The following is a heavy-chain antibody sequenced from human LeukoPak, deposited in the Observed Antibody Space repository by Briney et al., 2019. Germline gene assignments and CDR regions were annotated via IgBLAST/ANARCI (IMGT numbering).Heavy chain of an antibody. CDR3: ARDRAVAGYSSGGYSYFDY. Sequence: PSETLSLTCAVSGGSISSSSYYWSWIRQPAGKGLEWIGRIYPSGSTNYNPSLKSRVTISVDTSKNQFSLKLSSVTAADTAVYYVARDRAVAGYSSGGYSYFDYWGKGTLSPSPQ. V-gene: IGHV4-61*02. J-gene: IGHJ4*02. D-gene: IGHD6-19*01. CDR2: IYPSGST. CDR1: GGSISSSSYY.